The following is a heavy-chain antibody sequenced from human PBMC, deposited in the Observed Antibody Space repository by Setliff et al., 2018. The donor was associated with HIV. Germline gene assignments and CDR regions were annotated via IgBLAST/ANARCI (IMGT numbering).Heavy chain of an antibody. CDR3: TRLPLRPGIAGYFYFVDV. CDR1: GYSFPNDW. D-gene: IGHD3-9*01. J-gene: IGHJ6*03. CDR2: IFPRDSET. Sequence: GESLKISCKDSGYSFPNDWIGGVRQKPGKGLEWVAIIFPRDSETRYSPSFEGQVTISVDRSLNTVYLQWSRLRASDSAIYYCTRLPLRPGIAGYFYFVDVWGTGTTVTVSS. V-gene: IGHV5-51*01.